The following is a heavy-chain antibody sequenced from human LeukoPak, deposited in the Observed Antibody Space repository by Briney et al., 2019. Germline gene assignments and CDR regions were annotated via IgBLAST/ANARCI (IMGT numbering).Heavy chain of an antibody. D-gene: IGHD2-15*01. CDR2: MSYDGRNK. Sequence: GRSLRLSCAASGFTLTDYAMHWVRQAPGKGLVWVTYMSYDGRNKYYADSVKGRFTISRDSSKNMLYLQMHSLTTDDTAMYYCARGDCSSGICYGDHWGQGTLVTVSS. CDR1: GFTLTDYA. J-gene: IGHJ4*02. CDR3: ARGDCSSGICYGDH. V-gene: IGHV3-30*04.